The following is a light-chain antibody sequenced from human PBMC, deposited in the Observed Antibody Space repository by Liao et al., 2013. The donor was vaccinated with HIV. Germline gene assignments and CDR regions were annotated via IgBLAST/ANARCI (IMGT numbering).Light chain of an antibody. CDR2: QDT. CDR3: QAWDSSTGV. V-gene: IGLV3-1*01. CDR1: ELGDKY. Sequence: SDELTQPSSVSVYPGQTATITCSGDELGDKYASWYQQRPGQSPVLVIYQDTKRPSGIPERFSGSNSGNTATLTISGTQPMDEADYYCQAWDSSTGVFGGGTQLTVL. J-gene: IGLJ3*02.